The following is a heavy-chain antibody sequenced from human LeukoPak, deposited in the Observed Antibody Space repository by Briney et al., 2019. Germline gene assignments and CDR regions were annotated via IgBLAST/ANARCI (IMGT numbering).Heavy chain of an antibody. J-gene: IGHJ3*02. CDR1: GGSISSYY. D-gene: IGHD3-22*01. Sequence: SETLSLTCTVSGGSISSYYWSWIRQPPGKGLEWIGYIYYSGSTNYNPSLKSRVTISVDTSKNQFSLKLSSVTAADTAVYYCARHMTRSYYYDSSGYYFVAFDIWGQGTMVTVSS. V-gene: IGHV4-59*08. CDR2: IYYSGST. CDR3: ARHMTRSYYYDSSGYYFVAFDI.